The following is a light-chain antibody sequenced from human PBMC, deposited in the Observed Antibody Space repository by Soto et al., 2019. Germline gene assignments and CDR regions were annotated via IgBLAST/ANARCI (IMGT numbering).Light chain of an antibody. J-gene: IGKJ4*01. CDR3: QQYNNWPLT. CDR1: QSVDND. CDR2: DAS. Sequence: EIVMTQSPATLSVSPGDRATVSCRASQSVDNDLAWYQQKPGQPPRLLIYDASTRATGIPARFSGSQSGTEFTLTISSLLSEDFAVYSCQQYNNWPLTFGGGTKVDI. V-gene: IGKV3D-15*01.